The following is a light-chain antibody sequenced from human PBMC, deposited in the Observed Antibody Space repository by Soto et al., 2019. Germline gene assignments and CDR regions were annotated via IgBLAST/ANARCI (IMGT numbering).Light chain of an antibody. V-gene: IGLV2-23*02. CDR3: CSSGGSPTYV. J-gene: IGLJ1*01. CDR2: EVN. CDR1: SSDVGGYHY. Sequence: QSVLTQPASVSGSPGQSITISCTGTSSDVGGYHYVSWFQQHPGKAPKLMIFEVNKRPSGVSNRFSGSKSGNTASLTISGLKVEDEADYYCCSSGGSPTYVFGTGTKVTVL.